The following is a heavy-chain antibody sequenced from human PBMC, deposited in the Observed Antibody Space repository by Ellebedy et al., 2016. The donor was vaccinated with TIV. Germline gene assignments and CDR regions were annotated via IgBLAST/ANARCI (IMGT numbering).Heavy chain of an antibody. D-gene: IGHD2-2*01. V-gene: IGHV3-74*01. J-gene: IGHJ6*02. CDR2: MNSDGSTI. CDR3: ARGGVTAAMDV. Sequence: PGGSLRLSCAASGFTFSNYWMHWVRQAPGKGLVWVSQMNSDGSTIHNADSVKGRFTISRDNAKNTLYLQMNSLRAEDTAVYYCARGGVTAAMDVWGQGATVTVSS. CDR1: GFTFSNYW.